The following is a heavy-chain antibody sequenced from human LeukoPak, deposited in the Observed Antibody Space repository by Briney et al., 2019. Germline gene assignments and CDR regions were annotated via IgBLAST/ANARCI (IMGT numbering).Heavy chain of an antibody. D-gene: IGHD3-10*01. J-gene: IGHJ6*03. V-gene: IGHV1-18*01. Sequence: ASVKVSCKASGYTFTSYGISWVRQAPGQGLEWMGWISAYNGNTNYAQKLQGRVTMTTDTSTSTAYMELRSLRSDDTAVYYCARGPSITMVRGGQWYYYMDVWGKGTTVTISS. CDR2: ISAYNGNT. CDR1: GYTFTSYG. CDR3: ARGPSITMVRGGQWYYYMDV.